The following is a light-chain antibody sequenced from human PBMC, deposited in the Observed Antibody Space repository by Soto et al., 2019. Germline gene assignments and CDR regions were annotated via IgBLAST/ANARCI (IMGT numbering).Light chain of an antibody. CDR3: PQYYSYPPWT. Sequence: IQMTQSPSTLSASVGDRVTITCRASQGLSSYLAWYQQKPGKAPKLLIYAASTLQSGVPSRFSGSGSGTDFTLTISCLQSEDFATYYCPQYYSYPPWTFGQGTKVDIK. CDR1: QGLSSY. V-gene: IGKV1-8*01. J-gene: IGKJ1*01. CDR2: AAS.